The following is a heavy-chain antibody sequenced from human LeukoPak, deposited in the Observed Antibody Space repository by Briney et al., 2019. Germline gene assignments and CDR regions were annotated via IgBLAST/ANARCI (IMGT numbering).Heavy chain of an antibody. CDR3: ARIPWTSSCFDY. CDR2: ISSSSSYI. Sequence: PGGSLRLSCAASGFTFSSYSMNWVRQAPGKGLEWVSSISSSSSYIYYADSVKGRFTISRDNAKNSLYLQMNSLRAGDTAVYYCARIPWTSSCFDYWGQGTLVTVSS. V-gene: IGHV3-21*04. CDR1: GFTFSSYS. J-gene: IGHJ4*02. D-gene: IGHD6-13*01.